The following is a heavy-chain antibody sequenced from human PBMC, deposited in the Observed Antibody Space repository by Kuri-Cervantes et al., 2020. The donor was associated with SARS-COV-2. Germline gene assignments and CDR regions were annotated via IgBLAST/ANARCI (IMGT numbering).Heavy chain of an antibody. Sequence: SCTVPGGSISSGGYYWSWVRQHPGRGPEWIGYVYYNGNTFYSPSLKSRVTMSIDTSRNQFSLRLSSVTAADTAVYYCARGGTTVPTSGAFDFWGQGTLVTVSS. CDR1: GGSISSGGYY. V-gene: IGHV4-31*02. CDR2: VYYNGNT. D-gene: IGHD4-17*01. J-gene: IGHJ3*01. CDR3: ARGGTTVPTSGAFDF.